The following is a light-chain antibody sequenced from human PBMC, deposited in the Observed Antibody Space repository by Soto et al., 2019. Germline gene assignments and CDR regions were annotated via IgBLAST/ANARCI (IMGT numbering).Light chain of an antibody. V-gene: IGLV2-14*01. CDR2: EFS. CDR3: SSYTTGRTVV. CDR1: SSDIGAYNF. Sequence: QSVLTQPASVSGSPGQSITISCTGTSSDIGAYNFITWYQHHPGKVPKLLIYEFSNRPSGVSNRFSGSKSGNTASLTISGLQAEDEADYYCSSYTTGRTVVFGGGTKVTVL. J-gene: IGLJ2*01.